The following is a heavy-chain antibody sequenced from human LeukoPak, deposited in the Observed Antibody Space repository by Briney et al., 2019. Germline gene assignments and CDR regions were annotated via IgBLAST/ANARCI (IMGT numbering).Heavy chain of an antibody. D-gene: IGHD2-21*02. J-gene: IGHJ3*02. CDR1: GYTFTSYG. Sequence: ASVKVSCKASGYTFTSYGVSWVRQAPVQGLEWMGGISGYKGNRYSAQKVQGRVTMTTDTSTSTVYMELRSVRSDDTAVYYCARDLAYCGDDCYHDTFDIWGQGTTVTVSS. V-gene: IGHV1-18*01. CDR2: ISGYKGNR. CDR3: ARDLAYCGDDCYHDTFDI.